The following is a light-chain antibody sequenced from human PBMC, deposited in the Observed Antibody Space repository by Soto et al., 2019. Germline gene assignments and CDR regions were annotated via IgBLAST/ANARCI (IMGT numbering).Light chain of an antibody. J-gene: IGLJ7*01. V-gene: IGLV1-40*01. Sequence: QLVLTRPPSVSGAPGQRVTISCTGNNSNLGAGYDVHWYQQLPGAAPKLVIFGNRNRPSGVPERFSGSKSGTSASLAITGLQAEDEADYYCQAYDYSLTASVFGGGTQLTVL. CDR2: GNR. CDR1: NSNLGAGYD. CDR3: QAYDYSLTASV.